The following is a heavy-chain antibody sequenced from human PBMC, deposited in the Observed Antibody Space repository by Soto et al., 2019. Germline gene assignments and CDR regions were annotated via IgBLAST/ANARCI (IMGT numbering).Heavy chain of an antibody. CDR3: AKGYWFDP. Sequence: QVQLVESGGGVVQPGRSLRLSCAASGFTFSNYGMHWVRQAPGKGLEWVAVISYDGCNKYYADSVKGRFSISRDNSKNTLYLQMNSLRAEDTAVYYCAKGYWFDPWGQGTLVTVSS. CDR1: GFTFSNYG. CDR2: ISYDGCNK. J-gene: IGHJ5*02. V-gene: IGHV3-30*18.